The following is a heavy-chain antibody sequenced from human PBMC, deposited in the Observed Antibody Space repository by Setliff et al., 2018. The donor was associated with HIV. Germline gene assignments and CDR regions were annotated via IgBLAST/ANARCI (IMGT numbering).Heavy chain of an antibody. CDR3: ARGGKYVWGRYSYVADDAFAI. CDR2: IYHSGST. CDR1: GGSLSGHY. D-gene: IGHD3-16*02. Sequence: SETLSLTCPVSGGSLSGHYWSWIRQPPRKALEWIGSIYHSGSTNYNRSLKSRVTTSVDTSENKCSLKLSSVTAADTAVYYCARGGKYVWGRYSYVADDAFAIWGQGTRVTVSS. J-gene: IGHJ3*02. V-gene: IGHV4-59*11.